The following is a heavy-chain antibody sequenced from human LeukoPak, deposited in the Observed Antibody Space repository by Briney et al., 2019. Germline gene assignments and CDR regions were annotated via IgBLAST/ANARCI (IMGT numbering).Heavy chain of an antibody. CDR1: GGTFSSYA. D-gene: IGHD4-17*01. CDR3: ARVEIKSDYGDPYYYSMDV. Sequence: ASVKVSCKASGGTFSSYAISWVRQAPGQGLEWMGGIIPIFGTANYAQKFQGRVTITADESTSTAYMELSSLRSEDTAVYYCARVEIKSDYGDPYYYSMDVWGQGTTVTVSS. V-gene: IGHV1-69*13. J-gene: IGHJ6*02. CDR2: IIPIFGTA.